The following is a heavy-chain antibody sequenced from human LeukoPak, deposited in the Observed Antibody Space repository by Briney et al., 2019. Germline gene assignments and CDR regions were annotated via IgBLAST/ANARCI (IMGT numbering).Heavy chain of an antibody. D-gene: IGHD1-26*01. V-gene: IGHV5-51*01. CDR3: ARLRKWELSNLDS. CDR1: GYRFTSNW. CDR2: IYPGDSDT. Sequence: GESLKISCKGSGYRFTSNWIGWVRQMPGKGLEWMGTIYPGDSDTRYSPSFQGQVTISADKSISTAYLQWSSLKASDTAIYYCARLRKWELSNLDSWGQGTLVTVSS. J-gene: IGHJ4*02.